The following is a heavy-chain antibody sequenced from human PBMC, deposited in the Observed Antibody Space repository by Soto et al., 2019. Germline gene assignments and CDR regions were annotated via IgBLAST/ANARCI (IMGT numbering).Heavy chain of an antibody. CDR2: ISAYNGNT. CDR1: GYTFTSYG. Sequence: VASVKVSCKASGYTFTSYGISWVRQAPGQGLEWMGWISAYNGNTNYAQKLQGRVTMTTDTSTSTAYMELRSLRSDDTAVYYCARDRGGLVPPGNAFDIWGQGTMVTVSS. D-gene: IGHD1-26*01. CDR3: ARDRGGLVPPGNAFDI. V-gene: IGHV1-18*01. J-gene: IGHJ3*02.